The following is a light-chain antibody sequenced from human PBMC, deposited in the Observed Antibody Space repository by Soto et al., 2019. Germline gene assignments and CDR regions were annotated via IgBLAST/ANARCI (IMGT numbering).Light chain of an antibody. CDR2: GNT. CDR1: SSNIGAGYD. V-gene: IGLV1-40*01. J-gene: IGLJ1*01. CDR3: QSYDSTLSARYV. Sequence: QSVLTQPPSVSGAPGQRVTISCTGRSSNIGAGYDVHWYRQRPGTAPKLLLFGNTNRPSGVPDRFSGSKSGTSASLVITGLQAEDEGDYYCQSYDSTLSARYVFGTGTKV.